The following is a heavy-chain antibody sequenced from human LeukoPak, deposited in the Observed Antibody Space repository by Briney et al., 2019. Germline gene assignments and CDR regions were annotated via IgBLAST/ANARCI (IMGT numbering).Heavy chain of an antibody. CDR2: IYYSGST. D-gene: IGHD4-17*01. V-gene: IGHV4-39*01. CDR3: ARQDYGDYVAFDI. CDR1: GGSISSSSYY. J-gene: IGHJ3*02. Sequence: SETLSLTCTVSGGSISSSSYYWGWIRQPPGKGLEWIGSIYYSGSTYYNPSLKSRVTISVDTSKNQFSLKLSSVTAADTAVYYCARQDYGDYVAFDIWGQGTMVTVSS.